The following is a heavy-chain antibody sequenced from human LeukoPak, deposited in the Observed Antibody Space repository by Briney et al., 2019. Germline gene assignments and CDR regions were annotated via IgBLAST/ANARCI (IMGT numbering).Heavy chain of an antibody. V-gene: IGHV4-38-2*02. J-gene: IGHJ6*03. Sequence: KPSETLSLTCTVSGYSISSGYYWGWIRPPPGKGLEWIGSIYHSGRTFYNPSLKSRVTISVDTSKNQFSLKLSSVTAADTAVYYCARSPAATYYYYYYMDVWGKGTTVTISS. CDR2: IYHSGRT. D-gene: IGHD2-2*01. CDR1: GYSISSGYY. CDR3: ARSPAATYYYYYYMDV.